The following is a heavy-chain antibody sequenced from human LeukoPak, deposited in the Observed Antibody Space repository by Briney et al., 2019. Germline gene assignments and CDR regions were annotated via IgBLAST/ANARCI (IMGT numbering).Heavy chain of an antibody. V-gene: IGHV3-23*01. CDR1: EFTFSSYA. D-gene: IGHD2-15*01. CDR3: AKQSGGSCYSSLDY. CDR2: IGGSGSST. J-gene: IGHJ4*02. Sequence: PGGSLRLSWAASEFTFSSYAMSWVRQAPGKGLEWVSGIGGSGSSTYYTDSVKGRFTISGDNSKNTLYLQMNSLRPEDTAIYYCAKQSGGSCYSSLDYWGQGILVTVSS.